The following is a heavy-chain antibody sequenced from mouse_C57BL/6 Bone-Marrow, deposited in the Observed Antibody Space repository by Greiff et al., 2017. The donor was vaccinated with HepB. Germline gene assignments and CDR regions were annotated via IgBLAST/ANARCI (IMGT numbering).Heavy chain of an antibody. CDR3: ARGGIYYDYEAY. J-gene: IGHJ3*01. Sequence: VQLQQSGPELVKPGASVKISCKASGYSFTGYYMNWVKQSPEKSLEWIGEINPSTGGTTYNQKFKAKATLTVDKSSSTAYMQLKSLTSEDSAVYYCARGGIYYDYEAYWGQGTLVTVSA. D-gene: IGHD2-4*01. CDR1: GYSFTGYY. CDR2: INPSTGGT. V-gene: IGHV1-42*01.